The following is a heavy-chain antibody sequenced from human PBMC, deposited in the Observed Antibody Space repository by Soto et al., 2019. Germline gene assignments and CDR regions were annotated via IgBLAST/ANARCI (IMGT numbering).Heavy chain of an antibody. J-gene: IGHJ6*02. CDR2: IYYSGST. CDR1: GVSIGSSSAY. Sequence: PSLTCTVSGVSIGSSSAYWGWIRQPPGQGLEWIGIIYYSGSTYYNPSLSSRLIISADTAKNQFSLKLSSVTAADTAVYYCARLLCGVVIECYYSGMDVWGQGTTVTVSS. CDR3: ARLLCGVVIECYYSGMDV. V-gene: IGHV4-39*01. D-gene: IGHD3-3*01.